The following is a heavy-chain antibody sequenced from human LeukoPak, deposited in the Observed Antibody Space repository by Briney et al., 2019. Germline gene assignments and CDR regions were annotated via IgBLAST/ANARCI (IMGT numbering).Heavy chain of an antibody. CDR1: GGTFSSYA. CDR3: ARVQMGYCSSTSCYGYDY. D-gene: IGHD2-2*01. J-gene: IGHJ4*02. CDR2: IIPIFGTA. Sequence: SVKVSCKASGGTFSSYAISWVRQAPGQGLEWMGGIIPIFGTANYAQKFQGRVTITADKSTSTAYMELSSLRSEDTAVYYCARVQMGYCSSTSCYGYDYWGQGTLVTVSS. V-gene: IGHV1-69*06.